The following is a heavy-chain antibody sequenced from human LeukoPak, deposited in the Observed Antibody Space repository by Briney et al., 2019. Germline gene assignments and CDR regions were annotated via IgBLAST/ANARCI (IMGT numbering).Heavy chain of an antibody. Sequence: GASVKVSCKASGYTFTSYGISWVRQAPGQGLEWMGWISAYNGNTNYAQKLQSRVTMTTDTSTSTAYMELRSLRSEDTAVYYCAREAGSAAAAMGWFDPWGQGTLVTVSS. CDR2: ISAYNGNT. CDR3: AREAGSAAAAMGWFDP. V-gene: IGHV1-18*01. D-gene: IGHD6-13*01. CDR1: GYTFTSYG. J-gene: IGHJ5*02.